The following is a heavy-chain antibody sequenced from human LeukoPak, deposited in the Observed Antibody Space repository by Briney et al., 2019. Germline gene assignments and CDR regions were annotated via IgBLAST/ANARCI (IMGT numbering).Heavy chain of an antibody. CDR1: GGSFSGYY. CDR3: ARGYSSSWYGLGYYYYMDV. J-gene: IGHJ6*03. Sequence: PSETLSLTCAVYGGSFSGYYWSWIRQPPGKGLEWIGEINHSGSTNYNPSLKSRVTISVDTSKNQFSLKLSSVTAADTAVYYCARGYSSSWYGLGYYYYMDVWGKGTTVTVSS. V-gene: IGHV4-34*01. D-gene: IGHD6-13*01. CDR2: INHSGST.